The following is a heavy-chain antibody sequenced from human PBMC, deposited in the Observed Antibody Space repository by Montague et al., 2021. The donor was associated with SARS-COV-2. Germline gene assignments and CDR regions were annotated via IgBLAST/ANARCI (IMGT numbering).Heavy chain of an antibody. J-gene: IGHJ4*02. D-gene: IGHD3-9*01. CDR3: ARSRDWYLGN. CDR1: GDSISSGGYF. V-gene: IGHV4-39*07. Sequence: SETLSLTCTVSGDSISSGGYFWGWIRRPPGQGLEWIASIHIGGTSYLNPSLKSRVTISIDSSKNQFSLNVTSVTAADTAVYFCARSRDWYLGNWGQGTLATVSS. CDR2: IHIGGTS.